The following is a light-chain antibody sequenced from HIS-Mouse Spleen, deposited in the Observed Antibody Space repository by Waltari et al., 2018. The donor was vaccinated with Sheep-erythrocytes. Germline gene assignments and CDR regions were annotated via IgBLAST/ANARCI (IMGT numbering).Light chain of an antibody. J-gene: IGLJ1*01. V-gene: IGLV2-11*01. CDR2: DVS. CDR3: CSYAGSYNHV. Sequence: QSALTQPRSVSGSPGQSVTISCTGTSSDVGGYNYVSWYQQHPGKAPKLTIYDVSKRPSGVPYRFSGSKSGNTASLTISGLQAEDEADYYCCSYAGSYNHVFATGTKVTVL. CDR1: SSDVGGYNY.